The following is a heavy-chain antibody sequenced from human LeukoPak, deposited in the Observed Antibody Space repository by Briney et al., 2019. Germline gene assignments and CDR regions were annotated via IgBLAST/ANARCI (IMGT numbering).Heavy chain of an antibody. CDR2: IKQDVSET. CDR3: ARDFWGVYGVDFFDF. J-gene: IGHJ4*02. Sequence: GGSLRLSCAASGFTFSNYWMSWVRRAPGKGLEWVAHIKQDVSETYYVDSVRGRFTISRDNAQNSLYLQMNSLRAEHTPVYYCARDFWGVYGVDFFDFWGQGILVTVSS. V-gene: IGHV3-7*01. D-gene: IGHD3-3*01. CDR1: GFTFSNYW.